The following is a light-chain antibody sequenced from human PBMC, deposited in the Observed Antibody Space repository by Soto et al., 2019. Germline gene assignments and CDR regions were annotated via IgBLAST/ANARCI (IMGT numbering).Light chain of an antibody. J-gene: IGKJ1*01. Sequence: DIQMTQSPSTLSGSVGERFTITCRASQTISSWLAWYQQKPGKAPKLLIYKASTLKSGVPSRLSGSGSGTEFTLTISSMQPDDFATYYCQQYNSYWTFGHGTKVDIK. CDR3: QQYNSYWT. CDR2: KAS. V-gene: IGKV1-5*03. CDR1: QTISSW.